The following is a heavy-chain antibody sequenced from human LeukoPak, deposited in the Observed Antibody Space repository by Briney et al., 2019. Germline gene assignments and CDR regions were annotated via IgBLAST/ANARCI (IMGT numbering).Heavy chain of an antibody. V-gene: IGHV3-23*01. Sequence: PGGSLRLSCAASGVTFSGYAMSWVRQAPGKGLEWVAAISGSGGSTYYADSMKGRFTISRDNSKTTLYLHMNSLRAEDTDVSDCAKDLGPEMVRGVRRRDDAFYIRGTGTTVTVAS. CDR1: GVTFSGYA. CDR2: ISGSGGST. D-gene: IGHD3-10*01. J-gene: IGHJ3*02. CDR3: AKDLGPEMVRGVRRRDDAFYI.